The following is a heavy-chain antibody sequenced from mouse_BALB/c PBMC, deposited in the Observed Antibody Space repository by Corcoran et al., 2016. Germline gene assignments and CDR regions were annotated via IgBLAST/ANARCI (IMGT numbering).Heavy chain of an antibody. Sequence: EVQLQQSGPELVKPGASVKISCKASGYSFTGYYMHWVKQSHVKSLEWIGRINPYNGATSYNQNFKDKASLTVDKSSSTAYMEPHSLTSEDSAVYYCARSGEGKITTVATGFAYWGQGTLVTVSA. J-gene: IGHJ3*01. CDR2: INPYNGAT. CDR3: ARSGEGKITTVATGFAY. V-gene: IGHV1-26*01. D-gene: IGHD1-1*01. CDR1: GYSFTGYY.